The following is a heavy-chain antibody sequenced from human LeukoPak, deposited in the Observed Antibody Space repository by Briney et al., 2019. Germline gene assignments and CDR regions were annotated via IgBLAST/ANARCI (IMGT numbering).Heavy chain of an antibody. CDR3: AIDLGELDIEGNY. CDR2: FEPEDGET. Sequence: ASVKVSCTVSGYTLTELSMHWVRQAPGKGLEWMGCFEPEDGETIYAQKFQGRFTMTEDTSTDTTYMELRSLRTKDPSVYYCAIDLGELDIEGNYWGQGTLVTVSS. J-gene: IGHJ4*02. CDR1: GYTLTELS. D-gene: IGHD3-10*01. V-gene: IGHV1-24*01.